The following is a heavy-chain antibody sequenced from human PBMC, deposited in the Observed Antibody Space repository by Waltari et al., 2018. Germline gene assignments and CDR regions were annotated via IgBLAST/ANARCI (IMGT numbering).Heavy chain of an antibody. CDR2: IYTSGST. J-gene: IGHJ4*02. V-gene: IGHV4-61*09. CDR3: ARSPTGWGYFDH. CDR1: GCSVSRGSDY. Sequence: QVQLQESGPGLVKPSQTLSLPCTVPGCSVSRGSDYWSWIRQPAGKGLEWVGHIYTSGSTTYNPSLKSRVTISRDTSKNQFYLELRSMTAADTAVYYCARSPTGWGYFDHWGQATLVTVSS. D-gene: IGHD6-19*01.